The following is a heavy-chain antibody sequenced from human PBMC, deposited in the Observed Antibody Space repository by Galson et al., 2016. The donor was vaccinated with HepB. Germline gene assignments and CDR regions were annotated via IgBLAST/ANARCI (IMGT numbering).Heavy chain of an antibody. V-gene: IGHV3-9*01. CDR1: GSMFEDHA. CDR2: ISWNGHTL. D-gene: IGHD3-10*01. Sequence: SLRLSCAASGSMFEDHAMHWVRQVPGKGLEWVSGISWNGHTLDYADSVKGRFTISRDNANNSLVLQMNSLRAEDTALYFCAKDLGSIIGGEINYYYYGMDAWGQGTTVTVSS. CDR3: AKDLGSIIGGEINYYYYGMDA. J-gene: IGHJ6*02.